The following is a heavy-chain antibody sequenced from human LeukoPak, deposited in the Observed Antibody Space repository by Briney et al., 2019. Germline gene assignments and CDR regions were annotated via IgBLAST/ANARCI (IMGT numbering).Heavy chain of an antibody. CDR3: ARGPPMIVVVTNWFDP. J-gene: IGHJ5*02. CDR1: GFTFSSYS. CDR2: ISSSSSYI. V-gene: IGHV3-21*01. Sequence: GGSLRLSCAASGFTFSSYSMSWVRQAPGKGLEWVSSISSSSSYIYYADSVKGRFTISRDNAKNSLYLQMNSLRAEDTAVYYCARGPPMIVVVTNWFDPWGQGTLVTVSS. D-gene: IGHD3-22*01.